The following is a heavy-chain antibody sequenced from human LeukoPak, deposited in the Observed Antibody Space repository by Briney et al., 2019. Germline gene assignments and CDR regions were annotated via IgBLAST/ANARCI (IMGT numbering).Heavy chain of an antibody. CDR3: ARDGPGGYCSSTSCYSAFDI. CDR2: ISYDGSNK. D-gene: IGHD2-2*01. V-gene: IGHV3-30*03. J-gene: IGHJ3*02. Sequence: PGGSLRLSCAASGFTFSSYGMHWVRQAPGKGLEWVAVISYDGSNKYYADSVKGRFTISRDNSKNTLYLQMNSLRAEDTAVYYCARDGPGGYCSSTSCYSAFDIWGQGTMVTVSS. CDR1: GFTFSSYG.